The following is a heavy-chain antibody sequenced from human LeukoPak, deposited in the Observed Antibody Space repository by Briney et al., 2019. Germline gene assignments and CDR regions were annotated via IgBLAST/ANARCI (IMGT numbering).Heavy chain of an antibody. Sequence: HTGGSLRLSCAASGFTFSSYAMSWVRQAPGKGLEWVSAISGSGGSTYYADSVKGRFTISRDNSKNTLYLQMNSLRAEDTAVYYCAKDYGSGSSTLLIGLPDYWGQGTLVTVSS. CDR1: GFTFSSYA. CDR2: ISGSGGST. CDR3: AKDYGSGSSTLLIGLPDY. J-gene: IGHJ4*02. V-gene: IGHV3-23*01. D-gene: IGHD3-10*01.